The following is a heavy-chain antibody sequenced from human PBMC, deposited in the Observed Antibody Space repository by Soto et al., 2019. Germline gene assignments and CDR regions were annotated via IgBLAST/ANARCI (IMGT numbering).Heavy chain of an antibody. CDR2: IYYSGST. CDR1: GGSISSYY. V-gene: IGHV4-59*01. Sequence: PSETLSLTWTVSGGSISSYYWSWIRQPPGKGLEWIGYIYYSGSTNYNPSLKSRVTISVDTSKNQFSLKLSSVTAADTAVYYCARQGIAAGFDYWGQGTLVTVSS. J-gene: IGHJ4*02. CDR3: ARQGIAAGFDY. D-gene: IGHD6-13*01.